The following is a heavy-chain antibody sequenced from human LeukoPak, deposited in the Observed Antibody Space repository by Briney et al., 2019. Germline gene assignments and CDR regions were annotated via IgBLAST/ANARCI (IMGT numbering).Heavy chain of an antibody. V-gene: IGHV3-23*01. J-gene: IGHJ4*02. CDR2: ISGSGGRS. CDR1: GFTFSRYA. CDR3: AKDSSQWIQWVPFDY. D-gene: IGHD5-12*01. Sequence: PGGSLRLSCAASGFTFSRYAMRWVRQAAGKGGEWVSAISGSGGRSYYADSVKGRFTISRDNSKHTLYLQMNSLRAEDTAVYYCAKDSSQWIQWVPFDYWGQGTLVTVSS.